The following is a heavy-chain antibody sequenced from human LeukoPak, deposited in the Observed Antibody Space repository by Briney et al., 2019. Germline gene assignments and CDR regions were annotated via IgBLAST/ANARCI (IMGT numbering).Heavy chain of an antibody. CDR3: ACRDLTSTWSFP. J-gene: IGHJ5*02. D-gene: IGHD6-13*01. V-gene: IGHV5-51*01. Sequence: GKSLKISCQGFGYSFTSYWIGWVRQMPGKGMEWMGVIYPGDFRIRYNPSFQGQVTISVDKSINTAYLQWVSLRASDSAMYYCACRDLTSTWSFPWGQGTLVTVSS. CDR1: GYSFTSYW. CDR2: IYPGDFRI.